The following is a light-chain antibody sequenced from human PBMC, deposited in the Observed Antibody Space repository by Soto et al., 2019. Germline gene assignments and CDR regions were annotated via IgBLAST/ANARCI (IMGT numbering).Light chain of an antibody. V-gene: IGLV2-11*01. CDR2: DVG. CDR1: SSDVGGYNY. CDR3: CSYAGSYTRV. J-gene: IGLJ1*01. Sequence: QSALTQPRSVSGTPGQSVTISCTGTSSDVGGYNYVSWYQQHPGKAPKLMIYDVGKRPSGVPDRFSGSKSDNTASLTISGLQAEDEADYYCCSYAGSYTRVFGTETKGTAL.